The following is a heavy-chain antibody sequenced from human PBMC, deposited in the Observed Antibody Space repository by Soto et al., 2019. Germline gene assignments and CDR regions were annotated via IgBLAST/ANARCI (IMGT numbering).Heavy chain of an antibody. D-gene: IGHD3-10*01. Sequence: QVQLQESGPGLVKPSETLSLTCTVSGDSISSYYWTWIRQPPGKGPEWIGYIYYSGSTNYNFSLNSPVTILVDTFKNQCAHKMAAEYSADRDGDYSTKPVNYWGQGTLVIVSS. J-gene: IGHJ4*02. CDR3: TKPVNY. V-gene: IGHV4-59*01. CDR1: GDSISSYY. CDR2: IYYSGST.